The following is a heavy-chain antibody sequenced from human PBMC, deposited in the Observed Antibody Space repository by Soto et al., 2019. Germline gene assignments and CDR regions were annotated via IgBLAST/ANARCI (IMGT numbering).Heavy chain of an antibody. D-gene: IGHD3-3*01. CDR1: DGSISNFY. Sequence: PSETLSLTCTVSDGSISNFYWSWIRQPPGKGLEWIGYISSRGNTNYNPSLKRRVSISVDTSNNQFFLNLPSVTAADPAVYYSASAPMVLIRYYFDPWGERSQVTVSS. J-gene: IGHJ4*02. V-gene: IGHV4-59*01. CDR2: ISSRGNT. CDR3: ASAPMVLIRYYFDP.